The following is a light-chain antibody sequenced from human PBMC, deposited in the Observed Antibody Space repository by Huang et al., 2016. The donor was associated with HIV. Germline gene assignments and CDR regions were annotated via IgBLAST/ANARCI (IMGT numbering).Light chain of an antibody. CDR2: WAS. CDR3: QQYYSIPG. Sequence: DIVMTQSPDSLAVSLGERATITCVSSQSVLSPSTNRNHLAWYQQKPRQHPKLLIYWASTRESGVPDRFRGSGAATDFTLTIDNLQAEDVALYFCQQYYSIPGFGEGTYV. J-gene: IGKJ4*01. CDR1: QSVLSPSTNRNH. V-gene: IGKV4-1*01.